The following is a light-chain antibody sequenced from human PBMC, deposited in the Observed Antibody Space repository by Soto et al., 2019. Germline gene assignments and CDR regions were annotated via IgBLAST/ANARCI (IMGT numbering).Light chain of an antibody. CDR3: QQRYNWPLT. CDR1: QSVGSS. CDR2: DAS. J-gene: IGKJ4*01. Sequence: EIVLTQSPATLSLSPGERATLSCRASQSVGSSLAWYQQKPGQAPWLLIYDASYRASGIPARFSGSGSGTDFTLTISSLEPEEFAVYYCQQRYNWPLTFGGGTKVEIK. V-gene: IGKV3-11*01.